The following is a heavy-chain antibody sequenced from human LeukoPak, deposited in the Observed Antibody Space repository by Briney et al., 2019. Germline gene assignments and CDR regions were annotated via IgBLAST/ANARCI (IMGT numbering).Heavy chain of an antibody. CDR1: GFTFSSYA. J-gene: IGHJ4*02. CDR3: ARDRGDSSGYYYLFDY. D-gene: IGHD3-22*01. V-gene: IGHV3-30-3*01. Sequence: GGSLRLSCAASGFTFSSYAMHWVRQAPGKGLEWVAVISYDGSNKYYADSVKGRFTISRDNSKNTLYLQMNSLRAEDTAVYYCARDRGDSSGYYYLFDYWGQGTLVTVSS. CDR2: ISYDGSNK.